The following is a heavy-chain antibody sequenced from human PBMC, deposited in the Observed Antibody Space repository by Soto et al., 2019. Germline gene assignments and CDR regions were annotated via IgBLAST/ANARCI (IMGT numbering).Heavy chain of an antibody. D-gene: IGHD6-13*01. V-gene: IGHV3-21*01. CDR1: GFTFSSYS. J-gene: IGHJ5*02. CDR2: IRKGSSEK. Sequence: PGGSLRLSCAASGFTFSSYSMNWVRQAPGKGLEWVSHIRKGSSEKYYADSVKGRFTISRDNAKNTLYLQMNSLRAEDTAVYYCATVPWTAAASWGQGTLVTVSS. CDR3: ATVPWTAAAS.